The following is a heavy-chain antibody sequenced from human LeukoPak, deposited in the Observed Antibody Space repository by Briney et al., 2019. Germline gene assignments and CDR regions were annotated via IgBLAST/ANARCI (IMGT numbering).Heavy chain of an antibody. D-gene: IGHD5-18*01. V-gene: IGHV4-61*09. CDR2: IYTSGST. CDR3: ARSEYSHGADALDI. CDR1: GGSISSGSYY. J-gene: IGHJ3*02. Sequence: SQTLSLTCTVSGGSISSGSYYWSWIRQPAGKGLEWIGHIYTSGSTNYNPSLKSRVTISVDTSKNQFSLKLSSVTAADTAVYYCARSEYSHGADALDIWGQGTMVTVSS.